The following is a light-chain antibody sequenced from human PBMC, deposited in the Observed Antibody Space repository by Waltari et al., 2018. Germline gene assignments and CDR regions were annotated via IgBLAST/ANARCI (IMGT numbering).Light chain of an antibody. CDR2: GAS. CDR3: QQYGSSPLT. CDR1: QSVSSSY. J-gene: IGKJ4*01. V-gene: IGKV3-20*01. Sequence: EIVLTQSPGTLSLSPGERAHLSCRASQSVSSSYLAWYQQKPGQAPRLLIYGASSRATGIPDRCSGSGSGTDFTLTISRLEPEDFAVYYCQQYGSSPLTFGGGTKVEIK.